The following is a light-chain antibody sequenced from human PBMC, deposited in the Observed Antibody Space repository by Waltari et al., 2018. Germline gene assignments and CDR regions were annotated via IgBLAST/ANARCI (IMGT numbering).Light chain of an antibody. CDR3: QAWDSSTDYV. CDR1: KLGNKY. J-gene: IGLJ1*01. CDR2: HDD. Sequence: SYELTQPASVSVFPGQTARITCSGDKLGNKYACWYQQKPGQSPVMVMYHDDKRPSGIPDRFSGASSGNTATLTISGTQAMDEADYYCQAWDSSTDYVFGPGTKVTVL. V-gene: IGLV3-1*01.